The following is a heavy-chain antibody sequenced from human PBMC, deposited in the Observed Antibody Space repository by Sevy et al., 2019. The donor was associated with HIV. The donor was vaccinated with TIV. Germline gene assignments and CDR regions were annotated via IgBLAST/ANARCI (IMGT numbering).Heavy chain of an antibody. J-gene: IGHJ6*02. CDR3: ARDAPLAEAGTDYYYGMDV. CDR2: ISSSSSYI. CDR1: GFTFSSYS. V-gene: IGHV3-21*01. Sequence: GGSLRLSCAASGFTFSSYSMNWVRQAPGKGLEWVSSISSSSSYIYYADSVKGRLTISRDNAKNSLYLQMNSLRAEDTAVYYCARDAPLAEAGTDYYYGMDVWGQGTTVTVSS. D-gene: IGHD6-19*01.